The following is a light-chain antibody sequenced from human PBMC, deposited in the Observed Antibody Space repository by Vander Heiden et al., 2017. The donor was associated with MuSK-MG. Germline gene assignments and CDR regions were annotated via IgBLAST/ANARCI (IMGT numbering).Light chain of an antibody. V-gene: IGLV2-11*01. CDR3: CSYAGSYNLV. J-gene: IGLJ2*01. CDR1: SGDVGGYNY. Sequence: ALTPPRALGCSPGQSVTISCTGTSGDVGGYNYVSWYQQYPGEAPKLIIYDVNKRPSGVPDRFSASKSGNTASLTISGLQAEDEAEYYCCSYAGSYNLVFGGGTKLTVL. CDR2: DVN.